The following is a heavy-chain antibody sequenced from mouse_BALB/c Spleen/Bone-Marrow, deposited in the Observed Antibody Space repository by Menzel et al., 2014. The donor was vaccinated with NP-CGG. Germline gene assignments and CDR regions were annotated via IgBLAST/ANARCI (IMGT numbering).Heavy chain of an antibody. D-gene: IGHD3-3*01. J-gene: IGHJ3*01. V-gene: IGHV5-12-2*01. CDR3: ARRAGAY. Sequence: EVQGVESGGGLVQPGGSLKLSCAASGFTLSSYTMSWVRQTPEKRLEWVAYISNGGGSTYYPDSVKGRFTISRDNAKNTLYLQMSSLKSEDTAMYYCARRAGAYWGQGTLVTVSA. CDR1: GFTLSSYT. CDR2: ISNGGGST.